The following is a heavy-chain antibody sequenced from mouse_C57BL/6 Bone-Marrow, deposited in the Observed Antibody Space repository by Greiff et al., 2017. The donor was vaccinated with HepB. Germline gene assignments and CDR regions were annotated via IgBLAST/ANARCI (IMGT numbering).Heavy chain of an antibody. J-gene: IGHJ4*01. V-gene: IGHV6-3*01. D-gene: IGHD1-1*01. CDR1: GFTFSNYW. Sequence: EVQGVESGGGLVQPGGSMKLSCVASGFTFSNYWMNWVRQSPEKGLEWVAQIRLKSDNYATHYAESVKGRFTISRDDSKSSVYLQMNNLRAEDTGIYYCTGGRRAMDYWGQGTSVTVSS. CDR3: TGGRRAMDY. CDR2: IRLKSDNYAT.